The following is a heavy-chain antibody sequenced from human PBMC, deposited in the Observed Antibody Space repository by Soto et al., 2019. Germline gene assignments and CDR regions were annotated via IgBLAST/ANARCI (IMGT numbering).Heavy chain of an antibody. D-gene: IGHD3-10*01. V-gene: IGHV4-34*01. CDR1: GESFSVYY. Sequence: NPSDTLSLTFAFNGESFSVYYWSWIRRPPGKGMEWIREINDSRSTNYNPSLKSRVTTTVDRSKNQFSLKLSSVTAADTTVYYCARRLRGVNVAFDIWRQGTMVTVSS. J-gene: IGHJ3*02. CDR2: INDSRST. CDR3: ARRLRGVNVAFDI.